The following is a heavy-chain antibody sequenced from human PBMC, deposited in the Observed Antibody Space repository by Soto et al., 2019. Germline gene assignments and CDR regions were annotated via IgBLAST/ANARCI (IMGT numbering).Heavy chain of an antibody. CDR2: IKQDGSEQ. J-gene: IGHJ6*02. V-gene: IGHV3-7*05. CDR1: GFTFSGYW. Sequence: EVQLVESGGGLVQPGGSLRLSCAATGFTFSGYWMSWVRQAPGKGLEGVANIKQDGSEQFYVDSVKGRFTISRDNAKNLLYLQMNILRAEDTAVYYCAREAVWGQGTTVTVSS. CDR3: AREAV.